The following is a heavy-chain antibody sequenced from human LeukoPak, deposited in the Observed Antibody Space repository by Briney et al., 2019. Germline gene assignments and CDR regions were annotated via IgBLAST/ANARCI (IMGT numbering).Heavy chain of an antibody. J-gene: IGHJ4*02. CDR2: INPNSGGT. Sequence: ASVKVSCKASGYTFTGYYMHWVRQAPGQGLEWMGWINPNSGGTNYAQKFQGRVTMTRDTSISTAYMELSRLRSDDTAVFYCAREGAGSLYYFDYWGQGTLVTVSS. CDR1: GYTFTGYY. D-gene: IGHD6-19*01. V-gene: IGHV1-2*02. CDR3: AREGAGSLYYFDY.